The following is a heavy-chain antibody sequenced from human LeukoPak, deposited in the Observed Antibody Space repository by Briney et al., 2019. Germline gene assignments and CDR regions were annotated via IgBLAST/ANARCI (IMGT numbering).Heavy chain of an antibody. CDR2: INSDGSST. V-gene: IGHV3-74*01. J-gene: IGHJ3*02. CDR3: ARQLWFGELSRFDAFDI. D-gene: IGHD3-10*01. Sequence: GGSLRLSCAASGFTFSSYWMHWVRQAPGKGLVWVSRINSDGSSTSYADSVKGRFTISRDNSKNTLFLQMNSLRAEDTAVYYCARQLWFGELSRFDAFDIWGQGTMVTVSS. CDR1: GFTFSSYW.